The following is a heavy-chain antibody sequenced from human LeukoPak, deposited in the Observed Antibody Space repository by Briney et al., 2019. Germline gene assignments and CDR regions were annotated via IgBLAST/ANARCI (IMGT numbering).Heavy chain of an antibody. D-gene: IGHD4-17*01. J-gene: IGHJ4*02. CDR2: INPNSGVT. CDR1: GYTFTGYY. V-gene: IGHV1-2*02. CDR3: ARGLATVTTSIDY. Sequence: AASVKVSCKASGYTFTGYYIHWVRQAPGQGLEWMGCINPNSGVTNYAQKFQGRVTMTRDTSISTDYMELSRLRSDDTAVYYCARGLATVTTSIDYWGQGTLVTVSS.